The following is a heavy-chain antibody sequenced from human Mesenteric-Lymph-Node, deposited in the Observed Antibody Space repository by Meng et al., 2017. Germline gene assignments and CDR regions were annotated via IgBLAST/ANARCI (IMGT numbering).Heavy chain of an antibody. V-gene: IGHV3-23*01. D-gene: IGHD3-22*01. CDR3: ANLDDSSGFYHGY. CDR2: ISGSGADT. J-gene: IGHJ4*02. Sequence: EVQLLESGGDFVQPGGSLRPSCAASGFDFHHYAMTWVRQAPGKGLEWVSAISGSGADTYYADSVEGRFTMSRDNSNNTMYLQMNSLRVEDSALYYCANLDDSSGFYHGYWGQGTVVTVSS. CDR1: GFDFHHYA.